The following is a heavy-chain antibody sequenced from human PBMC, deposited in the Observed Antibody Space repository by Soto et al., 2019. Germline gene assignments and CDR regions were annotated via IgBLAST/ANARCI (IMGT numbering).Heavy chain of an antibody. CDR2: ISGSGGST. CDR1: GFTFSSYA. J-gene: IGHJ4*02. D-gene: IGHD2-2*01. Sequence: PGGSLRLSCAASGFTFSSYAMSWVRQAPGKGLEWVSAISGSGGSTYYADSVKGRFTISRDNSKNTLYLQMNSLRAEDTAVYYCASGVNEDIVVVPAASGSEWHEDYWGQGTLVTVSS. V-gene: IGHV3-23*01. CDR3: ASGVNEDIVVVPAASGSEWHEDY.